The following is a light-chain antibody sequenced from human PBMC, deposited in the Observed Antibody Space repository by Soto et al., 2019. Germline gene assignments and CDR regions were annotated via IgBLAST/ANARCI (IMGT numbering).Light chain of an antibody. V-gene: IGKV1-9*01. J-gene: IGKJ4*01. CDR2: AAS. CDR1: QGIRGY. CDR3: QQLNDYPLT. Sequence: DIQLTQSTSFLSASVGDRVTITCRASQGIRGYLAWYQQKPGKAPKVLISAASSLQGGVPSRFSGSGSGTEFTLTINCLQPEDFATYYCQQLNDYPLTFGGGTKVEIK.